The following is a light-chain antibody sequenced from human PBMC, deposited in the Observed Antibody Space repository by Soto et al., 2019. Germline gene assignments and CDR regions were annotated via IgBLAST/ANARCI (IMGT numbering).Light chain of an antibody. V-gene: IGKV1-12*02. J-gene: IGKJ3*01. CDR3: PQANSFPFT. CDR2: AAS. CDR1: QGISSW. Sequence: DIQMTQSPSSVSASVGDRVTITCRASQGISSWLAWYQQKPGKPPKLLIYAASSLQSGVPSRFSGSRSLTDFTHTVSSLQPEYIATYYCPQANSFPFTFAPGTKVDIK.